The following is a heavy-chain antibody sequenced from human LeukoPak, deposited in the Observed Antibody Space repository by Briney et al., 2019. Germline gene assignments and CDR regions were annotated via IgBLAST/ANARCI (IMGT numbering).Heavy chain of an antibody. CDR3: ARASYRGLLWFGESADFDI. Sequence: PSQTLSLTCTVSGGSISSGGYYWSWIRQHPGKGLAWIGYIYYSGSTYYNPSLKSRVTISVDTSKNQFSLKLSSVTAADTAVYYCARASYRGLLWFGESADFDIWGQGTMVTVSS. V-gene: IGHV4-31*03. D-gene: IGHD3-10*01. J-gene: IGHJ3*02. CDR1: GGSISSGGYY. CDR2: IYYSGST.